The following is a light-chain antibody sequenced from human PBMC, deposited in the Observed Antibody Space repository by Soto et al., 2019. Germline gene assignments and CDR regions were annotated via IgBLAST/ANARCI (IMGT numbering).Light chain of an antibody. CDR3: AAWDDSLNGRYV. J-gene: IGLJ1*01. CDR2: SNN. CDR1: SSHNGSNT. V-gene: IGLV1-44*01. Sequence: QSVLTQPPSASGTPGQRVTISCSGSSSHNGSNTVNWYQQLPGTAPKLLIYSNNQRPSGVPDRFSGSKSGTSASLAISVLQSEDEADYYCAAWDDSLNGRYVFGTGTKVTVL.